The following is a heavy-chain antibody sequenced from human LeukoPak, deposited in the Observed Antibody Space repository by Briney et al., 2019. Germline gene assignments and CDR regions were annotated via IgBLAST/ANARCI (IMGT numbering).Heavy chain of an antibody. CDR1: EFPLGDYA. D-gene: IGHD6-19*01. J-gene: IGHJ4*02. CDR2: FRSKAYGGTT. Sequence: PGGPLSLSCTASEFPLGDYAMSGFRKPPGRGREWVGFFRSKAYGGTTEYAASVKGRFTISRDDSKSIAYLQMNSLKTEDTAVYYCTLSIAVAGGGYYFDYWGQGTLVTVSS. CDR3: TLSIAVAGGGYYFDY. V-gene: IGHV3-49*03.